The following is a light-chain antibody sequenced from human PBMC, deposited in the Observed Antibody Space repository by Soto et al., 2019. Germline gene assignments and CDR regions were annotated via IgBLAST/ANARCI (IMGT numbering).Light chain of an antibody. Sequence: QSALTQPASVSGSPGQSITISCTGTSSDVGSYNLVSWYQQHPGKAPKLMIYEVSTRPSGVSHRFSGSKSGNTASLTISGLQAEDEADYYCCSYAGSSTLVFGGGTKVTVL. CDR1: SSDVGSYNL. J-gene: IGLJ3*02. V-gene: IGLV2-23*02. CDR3: CSYAGSSTLV. CDR2: EVS.